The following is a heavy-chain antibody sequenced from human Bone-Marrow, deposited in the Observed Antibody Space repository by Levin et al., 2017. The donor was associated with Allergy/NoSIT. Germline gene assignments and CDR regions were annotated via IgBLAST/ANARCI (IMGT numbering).Heavy chain of an antibody. J-gene: IGHJ4*02. CDR2: ISYDGSNK. D-gene: IGHD2-21*01. V-gene: IGHV3-30*18. CDR1: GFTFSSYG. CDR3: AKSCVQACFDY. Sequence: GGSLRLSCAASGFTFSSYGMHWVRQAPGKGLEWVAVISYDGSNKYYADSVKGRFTISRDNSKNTLYLQMNSLRAEDTAVYYCAKSCVQACFDYWGQGTLVTVSS.